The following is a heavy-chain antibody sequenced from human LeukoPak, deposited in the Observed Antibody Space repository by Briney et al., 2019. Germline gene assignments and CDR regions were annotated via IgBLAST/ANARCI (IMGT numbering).Heavy chain of an antibody. V-gene: IGHV4-34*01. D-gene: IGHD6-13*01. Sequence: SETLSLTCAVYGGSFGGYYWSWIRQPPGKGLEWIGEINHSGSTNYNPSLKSRVTISVDTSKNQFSLKLSSVTAADTAVYYCARSGPLAAAGQTFDYWGQGTLVTVSS. J-gene: IGHJ4*02. CDR3: ARSGPLAAAGQTFDY. CDR2: INHSGST. CDR1: GGSFGGYY.